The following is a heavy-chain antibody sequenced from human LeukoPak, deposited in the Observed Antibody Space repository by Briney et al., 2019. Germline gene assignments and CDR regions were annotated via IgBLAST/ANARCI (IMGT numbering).Heavy chain of an antibody. D-gene: IGHD1-1*01. J-gene: IGHJ6*02. CDR3: ARPGTVTRYYYYYYGMDV. CDR1: GFTFSSYW. V-gene: IGHV3-7*01. Sequence: GGSVRLSCAASGFTFSSYWMSWVRQAPGKGLEWVANIKQDGSEKYYVDSVKGRFTISRDNAKNSLYLQMNSLRAEDTAVYYCARPGTVTRYYYYYYGMDVWGQGTTVTVSS. CDR2: IKQDGSEK.